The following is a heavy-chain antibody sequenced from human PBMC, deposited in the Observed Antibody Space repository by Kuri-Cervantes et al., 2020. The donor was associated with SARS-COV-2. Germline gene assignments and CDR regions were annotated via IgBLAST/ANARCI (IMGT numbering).Heavy chain of an antibody. CDR3: ARDPGGLDAFDI. CDR1: GYTFTGYY. CDR2: INPNSGGT. D-gene: IGHD4-23*01. Sequence: ASVKVSCNASGYTFTGYYMHWVRQAPGQGLEWMGRINPNSGGTNYAQKFQGRVTMTRDTSISTAYMELSRLKSDDTAVYYCARDPGGLDAFDIWGQGTMVTVSS. J-gene: IGHJ3*02. V-gene: IGHV1-2*06.